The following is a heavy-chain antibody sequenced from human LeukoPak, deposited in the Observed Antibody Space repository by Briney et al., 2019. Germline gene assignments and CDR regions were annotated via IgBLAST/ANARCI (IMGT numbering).Heavy chain of an antibody. D-gene: IGHD2-15*01. J-gene: IGHJ4*02. CDR3: AREFRYCSGGSCYREVLPDY. CDR2: IIPIFGTA. Sequence: SVKVSCKASGGTFSSYAISWVRQAPGQGLEWMGGIIPIFGTANYAQTFQGRVTITADESTSTAYMELSSLRSEDTAVYYCAREFRYCSGGSCYREVLPDYWGQGTLVTVSS. V-gene: IGHV1-69*13. CDR1: GGTFSSYA.